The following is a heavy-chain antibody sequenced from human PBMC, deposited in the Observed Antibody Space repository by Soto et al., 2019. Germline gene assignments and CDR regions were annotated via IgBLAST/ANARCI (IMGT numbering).Heavy chain of an antibody. J-gene: IGHJ2*01. CDR1: GFTVSSNY. Sequence: EVQLVESGGGLIQPGGSLRLSCAASGFTVSSNYMSWVRQAPGKGLEWVANIKQDGSEKYYVDSVKGRFTISRDNAKNSLYLQMNSLRAEDTAVYYCAREARMVVTAIVWYFDLWGRGTLVTVSS. V-gene: IGHV3-7*01. CDR3: AREARMVVTAIVWYFDL. CDR2: IKQDGSEK. D-gene: IGHD2-21*02.